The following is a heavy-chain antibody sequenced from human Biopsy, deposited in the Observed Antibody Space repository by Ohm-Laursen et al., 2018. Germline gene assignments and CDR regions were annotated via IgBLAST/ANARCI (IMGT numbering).Heavy chain of an antibody. CDR2: IIAVSGLV. Sequence: SVTVSCKASGGTFSNYAISWVRQAPGEGLEWMGGIIAVSGLVNYAPKFQGRVSITADKSTTTAYMELSNLKSEDTAVYYCAAPFQYYDSWGGYPPFDHWGQGTLVTVSS. D-gene: IGHD3-3*01. CDR1: GGTFSNYA. V-gene: IGHV1-69*17. CDR3: AAPFQYYDSWGGYPPFDH. J-gene: IGHJ4*02.